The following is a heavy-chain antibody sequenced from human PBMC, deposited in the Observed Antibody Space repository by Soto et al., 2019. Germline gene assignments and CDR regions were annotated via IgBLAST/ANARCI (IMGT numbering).Heavy chain of an antibody. D-gene: IGHD1-26*01. J-gene: IGHJ4*02. CDR3: ARDQRVGDTRYFDY. CDR2: INAGNGNT. Sequence: QVQLVQSGAEVKKPGASVKVSCKASGYTFTSYAMHWVRQAPGQRLEWMGWINAGNGNTKYSQKFQGRVTITRDTSASTAYMELSSLRSEDTAVYYCARDQRVGDTRYFDYWGQGTLVTVYS. CDR1: GYTFTSYA. V-gene: IGHV1-3*01.